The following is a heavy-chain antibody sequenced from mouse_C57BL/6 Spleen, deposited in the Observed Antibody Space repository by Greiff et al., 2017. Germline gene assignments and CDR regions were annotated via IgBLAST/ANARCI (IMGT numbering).Heavy chain of an antibody. Sequence: EVKLMESGPGLVKPSQSLSLTCSVTGYSITSGYYWNWIRQFPGNKLEWMGYISYDGSNNYNPSLKNRISITRDTSKNQFFLKLNSVTTEDTATYYCAREGYDGYGYFDVWGTGTTVTVSS. V-gene: IGHV3-6*01. J-gene: IGHJ1*03. D-gene: IGHD2-3*01. CDR3: AREGYDGYGYFDV. CDR2: ISYDGSN. CDR1: GYSITSGYY.